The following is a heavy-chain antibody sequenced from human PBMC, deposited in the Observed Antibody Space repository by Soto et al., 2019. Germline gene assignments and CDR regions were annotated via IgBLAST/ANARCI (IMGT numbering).Heavy chain of an antibody. CDR1: GFTFSSYW. CDR2: IKQDGSEK. D-gene: IGHD3-16*01. Sequence: EVQLVESGGGLVQPGGSLRLSCAASGFTFSSYWMSWVRQAPGKGLEWVANIKQDGSEKYYVDSVKGRFTISRDNAKNSLYLQMNSLRAEDTAVYYCARDPSIDYVWWSLETAVSYWGQGTLVTVSS. V-gene: IGHV3-7*05. J-gene: IGHJ4*02. CDR3: ARDPSIDYVWWSLETAVSY.